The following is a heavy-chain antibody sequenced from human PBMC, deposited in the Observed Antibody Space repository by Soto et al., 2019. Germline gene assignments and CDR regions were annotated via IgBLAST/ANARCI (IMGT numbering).Heavy chain of an antibody. Sequence: SQTLSLTCAICGDSVSRKSAAWSGDRQSPSRGLKWLGRTYYRSKWYNDYAVFVISRITINPDTSKNQFSLQLNSVTPEDTAVYYCARDRYYYDRGGSWFDPWGQGTLVTVSS. J-gene: IGHJ5*02. CDR2: TYYRSKWYN. V-gene: IGHV6-1*01. CDR3: ARDRYYYDRGGSWFDP. CDR1: GDSVSRKSAA. D-gene: IGHD3-22*01.